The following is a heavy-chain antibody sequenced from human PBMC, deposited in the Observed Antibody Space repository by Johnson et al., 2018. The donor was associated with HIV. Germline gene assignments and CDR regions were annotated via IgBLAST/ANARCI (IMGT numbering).Heavy chain of an antibody. Sequence: VQLVESGGGLVQPGGSLRLSCAASGFTFSSYAMSWVRQAPGKGLEWVSGISGSGGSTYYADSVKGRFTISRDNSKNSLYLQMNSLRAEDTAVYYCAKVGATVITPRGEAFDIWGQGTMVTVSS. D-gene: IGHD4-23*01. CDR3: AKVGATVITPRGEAFDI. CDR1: GFTFSSYA. J-gene: IGHJ3*02. CDR2: ISGSGGST. V-gene: IGHV3-23*04.